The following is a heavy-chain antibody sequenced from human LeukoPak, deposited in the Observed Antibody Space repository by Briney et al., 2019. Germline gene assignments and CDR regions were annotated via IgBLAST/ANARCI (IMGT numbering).Heavy chain of an antibody. CDR1: GFTFSSYA. CDR2: ISGGGSGT. J-gene: IGHJ3*02. D-gene: IGHD3-22*01. Sequence: RTGGSLRLSYAPSGFTFSSYAMSWVRQAPGKGLEWVAVISGGGSGTYYADSVRGRFTISRDNSKNTVYLQMNSLRAEDTAIYYCAKAVGSSGYLSRDAFDIWGQGTMVTVSS. V-gene: IGHV3-23*01. CDR3: AKAVGSSGYLSRDAFDI.